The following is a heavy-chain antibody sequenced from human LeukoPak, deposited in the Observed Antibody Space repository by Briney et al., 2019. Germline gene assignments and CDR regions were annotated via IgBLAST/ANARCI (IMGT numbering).Heavy chain of an antibody. CDR3: ARVRLSSSGYYWEDAFDI. CDR2: IYYSGST. CDR1: GGSISSGDYY. Sequence: PSETLSLTCTVSGGSISSGDYYWSWIRQPPGKGLEWIGYIYYSGSTYYNPSLKSRVTISVDTSKNQFSLKLGSVTAADTAVYYCARVRLSSSGYYWEDAFDIWGQGTMVTVSS. V-gene: IGHV4-30-4*01. D-gene: IGHD3-22*01. J-gene: IGHJ3*02.